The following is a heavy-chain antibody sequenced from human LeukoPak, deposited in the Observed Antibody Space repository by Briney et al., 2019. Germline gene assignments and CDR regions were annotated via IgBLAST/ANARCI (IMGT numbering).Heavy chain of an antibody. CDR2: IYYSGST. CDR3: ARERWNFPDC. Sequence: SDTLSLTCTVSGGSISSYHWSCIRQPPGRGLEWIGHIYYSGSTNYHPSLKSRVTISVDTSKNQFSLKLNSVTAADSAVYYCARERWNFPDCWGQGTLVTVSS. J-gene: IGHJ4*02. CDR1: GGSISSYH. D-gene: IGHD1-7*01. V-gene: IGHV4-59*01.